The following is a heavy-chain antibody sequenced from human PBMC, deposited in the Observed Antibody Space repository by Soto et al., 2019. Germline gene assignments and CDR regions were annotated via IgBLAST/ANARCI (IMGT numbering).Heavy chain of an antibody. CDR2: VYHTGTT. CDR1: GTSISSTCW. V-gene: IGHV4-4*02. CDR3: ARVPDR. J-gene: IGHJ5*02. D-gene: IGHD2-2*01. Sequence: PSETKSLTCAVSGTSISSTCWWTWVRQPPGKGLEWIGEVYHTGTTKYNPSLKNRVTISVDKSNNQFSLELRAVTAADTAVYYCARVPDRWGQGTLVTVPQ.